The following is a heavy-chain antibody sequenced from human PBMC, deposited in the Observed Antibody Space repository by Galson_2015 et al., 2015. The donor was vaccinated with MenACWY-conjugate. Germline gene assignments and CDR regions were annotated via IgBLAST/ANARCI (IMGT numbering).Heavy chain of an antibody. D-gene: IGHD3-10*01. CDR1: GFTFSSYW. V-gene: IGHV3-74*01. CDR3: AARLLHSGGMDV. Sequence: SLRLSCAASGFTFSSYWMHWVRQAPGKGLVWVSRINSDGSSTSYADSVKGRFTTSRDNAKNTLYLQMNSLRAEDTAVYYCAARLLHSGGMDVWGQGTTVTVSS. CDR2: INSDGSST. J-gene: IGHJ6*02.